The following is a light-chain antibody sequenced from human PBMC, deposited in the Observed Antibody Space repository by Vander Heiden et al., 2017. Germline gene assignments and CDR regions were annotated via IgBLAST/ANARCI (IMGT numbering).Light chain of an antibody. CDR1: ALPKQY. J-gene: IGLJ2*01. CDR3: QSADSSGTYASRMV. V-gene: IGLV3-25*03. Sequence: SYELTQPPSVSVSPGQTARIPCPGDALPKQYAYWYQQKPGQAPVLVIYKDSERPSGIPERFSGSSSGTTVTLTISGVQAEDEADYYCQSADSSGTYASRMVFGGGTKLTVL. CDR2: KDS.